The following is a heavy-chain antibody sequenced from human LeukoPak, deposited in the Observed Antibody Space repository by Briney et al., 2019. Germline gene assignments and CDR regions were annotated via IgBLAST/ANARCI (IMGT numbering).Heavy chain of an antibody. D-gene: IGHD2-15*01. Sequence: PSETLSLTCTVSGGPISRYYWSWIRQPPGKGLEWIGHIYDSGITNYNPSLKSRVTISVDTSKNQFSLKLGSVTAADTAVYYCARVSGYCSGGACYSRRHFDHWGQGTLVTVSS. CDR3: ARVSGYCSGGACYSRRHFDH. J-gene: IGHJ4*02. CDR1: GGPISRYY. V-gene: IGHV4-59*01. CDR2: IYDSGIT.